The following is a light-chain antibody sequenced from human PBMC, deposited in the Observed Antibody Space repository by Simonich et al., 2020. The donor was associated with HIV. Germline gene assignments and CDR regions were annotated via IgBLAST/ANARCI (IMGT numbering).Light chain of an antibody. Sequence: DIVMTQSPDSLAVSLGERATINCKPSQSVLSSSNNKNSLVWYQQKPGQPPKLLIYWASTRESWVPDRFSGSGSGTDFTLTISSLQAEDVAVYYCQQYYSIPLTFGGGTKVEIK. CDR2: WAS. CDR3: QQYYSIPLT. J-gene: IGKJ4*01. V-gene: IGKV4-1*01. CDR1: QSVLSSSNNKNS.